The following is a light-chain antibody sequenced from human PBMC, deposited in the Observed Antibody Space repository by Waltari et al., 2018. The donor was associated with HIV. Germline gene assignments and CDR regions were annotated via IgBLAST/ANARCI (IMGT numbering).Light chain of an antibody. Sequence: QSALTQPPSASGSPGQSVTISCTGTSSDVGSYNSVPWFQQHPGKAPKLMIYEVTKRPSGVPDRFSGSKSGNTASLTVSGLQAEDEADYYCSSYAGSNILVFGGGTKLTVL. CDR2: EVT. CDR3: SSYAGSNILV. CDR1: SSDVGSYNS. V-gene: IGLV2-8*01. J-gene: IGLJ2*01.